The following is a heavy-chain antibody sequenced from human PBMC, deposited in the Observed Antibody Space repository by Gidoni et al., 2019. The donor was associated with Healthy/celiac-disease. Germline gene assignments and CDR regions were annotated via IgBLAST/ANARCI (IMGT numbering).Heavy chain of an antibody. CDR1: GFTFSSYS. CDR2: ISSSSSTI. J-gene: IGHJ6*02. Sequence: EVQLVESGGGLVQPGGSLRLSCAAYGFTFSSYSMNWVRQAPGKGLEWVSYISSSSSTIYYADSVKGRFTISRDNAKNSLYLQMNSLRAEDTAVYYCARAVDTAMVNYYYGMDVWGQGTTVTVSS. CDR3: ARAVDTAMVNYYYGMDV. D-gene: IGHD5-18*01. V-gene: IGHV3-48*01.